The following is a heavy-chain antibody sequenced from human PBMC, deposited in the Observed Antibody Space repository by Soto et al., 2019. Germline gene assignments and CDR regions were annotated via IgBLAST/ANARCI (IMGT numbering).Heavy chain of an antibody. CDR2: ISAYNGNT. V-gene: IGHV1-18*01. J-gene: IGHJ5*02. D-gene: IGHD2-15*01. Sequence: ASVKVSCKASGYTFTSYGISWVRQAPGHGLEWMGWISAYNGNTNYAQKLQGRVTMTTDTSTSTAYMELRSLRSDDTAVYYCARDLVVAATHTDWFDPWGQGTLVTVSS. CDR3: ARDLVVAATHTDWFDP. CDR1: GYTFTSYG.